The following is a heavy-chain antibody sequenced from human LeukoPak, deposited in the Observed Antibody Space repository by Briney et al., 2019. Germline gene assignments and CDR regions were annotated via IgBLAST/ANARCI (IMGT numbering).Heavy chain of an antibody. CDR1: GFTFSSYS. CDR3: ARDLAAAALYYFDY. CDR2: ISSSSSYI. Sequence: GSLRLSCAASGFTFSSYSMNWVRQAPGKGLEWVSSISSSSSYIYYADSVKGRFTISRDNAKNSLYLQMNSLRAEDTAVYYCARDLAAAALYYFDYWGQGTLVTVSS. D-gene: IGHD6-13*01. J-gene: IGHJ4*02. V-gene: IGHV3-21*01.